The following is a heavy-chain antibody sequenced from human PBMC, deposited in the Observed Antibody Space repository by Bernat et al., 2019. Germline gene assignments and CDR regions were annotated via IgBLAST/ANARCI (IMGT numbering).Heavy chain of an antibody. V-gene: IGHV3-23*01. CDR3: AKDGAARTWPRFDY. CDR2: ISHDGST. CDR1: GFLFSSNA. J-gene: IGHJ4*02. Sequence: EVQLLESGGGLVQPGGSLRLSCAASGFLFSSNAMSWVRQAPEKGLEWVSTISHDGSTYYADSVKGRLTISKDNSKNKLYLKMDSMRAEDTAVYYCAKDGAARTWPRFDYWGEGTLITVSS. D-gene: IGHD6-6*01.